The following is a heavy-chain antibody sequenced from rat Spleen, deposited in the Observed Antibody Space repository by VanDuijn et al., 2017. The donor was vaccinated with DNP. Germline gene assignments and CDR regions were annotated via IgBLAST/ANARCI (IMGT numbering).Heavy chain of an antibody. D-gene: IGHD1-4*01. CDR1: GFSFSDYY. CDR3: ARHLLPLRVWDY. CDR2: IGYDGGSS. Sequence: EVQLVESGGGLVQPGRSLKLSCAASGFSFSDYYMAWVRQAPTKGLEWVAYIGYDGGSSYHGNSVKGRFTISRDNAKSTLYLQMNSLRSEDMATYYCARHLLPLRVWDYWGQGVMVTVSS. V-gene: IGHV5-22*01. J-gene: IGHJ2*01.